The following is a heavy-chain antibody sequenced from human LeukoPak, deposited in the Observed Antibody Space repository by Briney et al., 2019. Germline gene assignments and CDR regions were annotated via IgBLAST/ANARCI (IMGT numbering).Heavy chain of an antibody. J-gene: IGHJ4*02. D-gene: IGHD4-17*01. Sequence: GGSLRLSCAASGFTFSDAWMTWVRQAPGMGLEWVGRIKSKADGGTTDYAAAVKGRFTISGDDSKNMVYLQMNSLKSEDTAVYYCTRLGGNPPYWGQGTLVTVSS. CDR3: TRLGGNPPY. CDR1: GFTFSDAW. CDR2: IKSKADGGTT. V-gene: IGHV3-15*01.